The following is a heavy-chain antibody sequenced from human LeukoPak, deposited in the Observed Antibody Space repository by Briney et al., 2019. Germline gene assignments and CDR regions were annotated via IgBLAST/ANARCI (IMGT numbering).Heavy chain of an antibody. D-gene: IGHD6-13*01. CDR2: IYYSGST. Sequence: SETLSLTCTVSGGSISSSSYYWGWIRQPPGKGLEWIGSIYYSGSTYYNPSLKSRVTISVDTSKNQFSLKLSSVTAADTAVYYCARVPYSSNFDYWGQGTLVTVSS. CDR3: ARVPYSSNFDY. CDR1: GGSISSSSYY. V-gene: IGHV4-39*07. J-gene: IGHJ4*02.